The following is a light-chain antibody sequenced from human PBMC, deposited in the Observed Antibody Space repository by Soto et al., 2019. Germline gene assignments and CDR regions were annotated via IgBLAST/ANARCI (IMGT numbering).Light chain of an antibody. V-gene: IGLV2-8*01. CDR3: SSYAGTNIDVV. Sequence: ALTQPPSASGSPGQSVTISCTGTSSDVGGYVYVSWYQQYPGKAPKLIIYEVNKRTSGVPDRFSGSKSGNTASLTVSGLQAEDEADYYCSSYAGTNIDVVFGGGTKLTVL. CDR1: SSDVGGYVY. J-gene: IGLJ2*01. CDR2: EVN.